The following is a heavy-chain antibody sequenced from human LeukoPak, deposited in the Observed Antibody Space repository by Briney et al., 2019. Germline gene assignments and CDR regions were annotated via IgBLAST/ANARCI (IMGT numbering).Heavy chain of an antibody. CDR1: GATFTSYA. J-gene: IGHJ5*02. CDR3: ARGLIIAAAGFDP. D-gene: IGHD6-13*01. CDR2: IIPIFGTA. Sequence: ASVKVSCKASGATFTSYAMPWVRQAPGQGLEWMGGIIPIFGTANYAQKFQGRVTITADKSTSTAYMELSSLRSDDTAVYYCARGLIIAAAGFDPWGQGTLVTVSS. V-gene: IGHV1-69*06.